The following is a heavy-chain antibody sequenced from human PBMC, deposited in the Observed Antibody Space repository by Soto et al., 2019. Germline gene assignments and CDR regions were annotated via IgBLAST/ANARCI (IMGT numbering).Heavy chain of an antibody. CDR1: GGSFSGYY. Sequence: PSETLSLTCAVYGGSFSGYYWSWIRQPPGKGLEWIGEINHSGSTNYNPSLKSRVTISVDTSKNQFSLKLSSVTAADTAVYYCARERAVTIFGVVTRHDAYDYWGQGTLVTVSS. CDR3: ARERAVTIFGVVTRHDAYDY. J-gene: IGHJ4*02. V-gene: IGHV4-34*01. D-gene: IGHD3-3*01. CDR2: INHSGST.